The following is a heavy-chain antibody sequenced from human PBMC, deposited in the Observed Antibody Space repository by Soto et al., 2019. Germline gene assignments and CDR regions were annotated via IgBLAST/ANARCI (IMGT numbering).Heavy chain of an antibody. CDR3: AGDRSNSPYYFDD. V-gene: IGHV4-30-4*01. Sequence: ASETLSLTCTVSGGSISSDDYYWSWIRQPPGKGLEWIGHIYYSGRTYYNPSLKSRLTISVDTSKNQFSLKLSSVSAADTAVYFCAGDRSNSPYYFDDWGQGTLVTVSS. D-gene: IGHD6-6*01. CDR2: IYYSGRT. CDR1: GGSISSDDYY. J-gene: IGHJ4*02.